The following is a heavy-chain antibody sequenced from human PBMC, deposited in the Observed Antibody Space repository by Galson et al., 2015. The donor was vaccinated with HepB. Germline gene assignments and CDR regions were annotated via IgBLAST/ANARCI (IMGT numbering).Heavy chain of an antibody. CDR1: GGTFSSYA. CDR3: ASEEEGDYDPNSFDY. V-gene: IGHV1-69*04. D-gene: IGHD4-17*01. CDR2: IIPSLGIA. Sequence: SVKVSCKASGGTFSSYAISWVRQAPGQGLEWMGRIIPSLGIANYAQKFQGRVTITADKSTSTAYMELSSLRSEDTAVYYCASEEEGDYDPNSFDYWGQGTLFTVSS. J-gene: IGHJ4*02.